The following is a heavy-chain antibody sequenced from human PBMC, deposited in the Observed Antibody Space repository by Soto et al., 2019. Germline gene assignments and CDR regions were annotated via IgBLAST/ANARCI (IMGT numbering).Heavy chain of an antibody. D-gene: IGHD2-15*01. CDR2: ISAYNGHT. CDR1: GYTFTSYG. Sequence: QVQLVQSGAEVKKPGASVKVSCKASGYTFTSYGISWVRQAPGQGLEWMGWISAYNGHTNYAQKLQGRVTMTTDTSTSTADMELRSLSSDDTSVSYCARSGCSGGSCYSYYFDYWGQGTLVTVSS. CDR3: ARSGCSGGSCYSYYFDY. J-gene: IGHJ4*02. V-gene: IGHV1-18*01.